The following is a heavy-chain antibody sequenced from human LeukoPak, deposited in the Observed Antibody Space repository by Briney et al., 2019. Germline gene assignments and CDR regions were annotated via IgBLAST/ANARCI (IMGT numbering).Heavy chain of an antibody. D-gene: IGHD5-18*01. CDR3: ARQRGYSYGASLDY. CDR1: GGSISSYY. Sequence: SETLSLTCTVAGGSISSYYWSWIRQPPGKGLEWIGYIYYSGSTNYNPSLKSRVTISVDTSKNKFSLKLSSVTAADTAVDYCARQRGYSYGASLDYWGQGTLVTVSS. V-gene: IGHV4-59*08. J-gene: IGHJ4*02. CDR2: IYYSGST.